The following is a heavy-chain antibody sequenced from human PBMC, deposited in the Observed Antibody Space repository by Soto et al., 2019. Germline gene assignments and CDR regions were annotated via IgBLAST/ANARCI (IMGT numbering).Heavy chain of an antibody. CDR1: CGPVIGDDLC. D-gene: IGHD3-22*01. CDR3: ARALVTDYNSRDYHYYFAMDV. V-gene: IGHV4-31*02. Sequence: PSATLSLTLVGSCGPVIGDDLCWSWIRHLPGKGLDLIANVYHTVTTYYNPSLKSRVSMSVDTSQNQFSLILASVTAADTAVYYCARALVTDYNSRDYHYYFAMDVWGQGTSVTVSS. CDR2: VYHTVTT. J-gene: IGHJ6*02.